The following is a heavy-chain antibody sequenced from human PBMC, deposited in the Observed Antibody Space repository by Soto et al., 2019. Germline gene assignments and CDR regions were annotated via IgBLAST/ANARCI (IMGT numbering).Heavy chain of an antibody. V-gene: IGHV5-51*01. J-gene: IGHJ6*02. CDR2: IYPGDSDT. Sequence: GEALKISCKGSGYSFTSYWIGWVRQMPGKGLELMGIIYPGDSDTRYSPSFQGQVTISADKSISTAYLQWSSLKASDTAMYYCAGGGVRGVITRTRDYYGMDVWGQGTTVTVSS. CDR3: AGGGVRGVITRTRDYYGMDV. D-gene: IGHD3-10*01. CDR1: GYSFTSYW.